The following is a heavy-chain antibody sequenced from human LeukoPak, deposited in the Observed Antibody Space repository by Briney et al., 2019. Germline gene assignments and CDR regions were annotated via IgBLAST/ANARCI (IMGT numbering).Heavy chain of an antibody. V-gene: IGHV5-51*01. CDR1: GYNFPNNW. D-gene: IGHD3-16*01. J-gene: IGHJ4*02. CDR3: ARGFVRDY. CDR2: IYPGDSDT. Sequence: GESLKIYCKGFGYNFPNNWIAWVRQMPGKGLEWMGIIYPGDSDTRYSPSFQGQVSISADKSINTAYLQWSSLKASDSAMYYCARGFVRDYWGQGTLVTVSS.